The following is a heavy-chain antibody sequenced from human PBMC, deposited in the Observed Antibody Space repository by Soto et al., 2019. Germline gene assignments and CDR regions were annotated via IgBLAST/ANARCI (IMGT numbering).Heavy chain of an antibody. D-gene: IGHD3-22*01. CDR3: ARRFQYYYDSSGHESADWLDS. CDR2: ISAYNGNT. J-gene: IGHJ5*01. V-gene: IGHV1-18*04. Sequence: ASVKVSCKASRDTFTSYGISWVRQAPGKGLEWMGWISAYNGNTNYAQKLQGRVTMTTDTSTSTAYMELRCLRSEDTDVYYCARRFQYYYDSSGHESADWLDSWGQAALYTVSS. CDR1: RDTFTSYG.